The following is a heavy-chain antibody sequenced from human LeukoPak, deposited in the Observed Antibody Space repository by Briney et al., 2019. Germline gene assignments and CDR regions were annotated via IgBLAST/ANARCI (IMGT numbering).Heavy chain of an antibody. CDR1: GGTFRTYA. V-gene: IGHV1-69*05. J-gene: IGHJ4*02. D-gene: IGHD2-8*01. Sequence: ASVKVSCKASGGTFRTYAISWVRQAPGQGLEWMGGIVPILNAANYARKFQGRVTLTTDESTNTAYMELSSLTSENTAVYYCARDNAYWGQGTLVTVSS. CDR3: ARDNAY. CDR2: IVPILNAA.